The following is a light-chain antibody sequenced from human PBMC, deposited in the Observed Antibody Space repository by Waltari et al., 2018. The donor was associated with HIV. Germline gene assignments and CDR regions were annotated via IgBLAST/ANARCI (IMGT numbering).Light chain of an antibody. CDR3: QAWDSSTVV. J-gene: IGLJ2*01. CDR1: KLGAKY. V-gene: IGLV3-1*01. Sequence: SYALTQPPSVSVSPGQTASITCSGDKLGAKYACWSQQKPGQSPVLVIYQDSRRPSGIPERFSGSNSGNTATLTISGTQAMDEADYYCQAWDSSTVVFGGGTKLTVL. CDR2: QDS.